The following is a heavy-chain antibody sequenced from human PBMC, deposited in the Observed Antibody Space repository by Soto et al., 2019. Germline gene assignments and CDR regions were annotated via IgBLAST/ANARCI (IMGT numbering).Heavy chain of an antibody. CDR3: ARAGAVAGGRLPFDY. CDR1: GFTFSSYS. D-gene: IGHD6-19*01. V-gene: IGHV3-21*01. CDR2: ISSSSSYI. J-gene: IGHJ4*02. Sequence: EVQLVESGGGLVKPGGSLRLSCAASGFTFSSYSMNWVRQAPGKGLEWVSSISSSSSYIYYADSVKGRFTISRDNARNSLYRQKNSRRAEDTAVYYCARAGAVAGGRLPFDYWGREPWSPSPQ.